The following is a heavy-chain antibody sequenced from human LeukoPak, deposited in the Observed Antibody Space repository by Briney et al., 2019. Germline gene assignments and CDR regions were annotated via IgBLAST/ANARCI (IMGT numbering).Heavy chain of an antibody. V-gene: IGHV4-34*01. Sequence: SETLSLTCALYGGSFSVYYWSWIRRPPGKGLEWIGEINHSGSTNYNPSLKSRVTISVDTSKNQFSLKLCSVTAADTAVYYCARGRHWNPPSAFDYWGQGTLVTVSS. D-gene: IGHD1-1*01. CDR3: ARGRHWNPPSAFDY. CDR2: INHSGST. CDR1: GGSFSVYY. J-gene: IGHJ4*02.